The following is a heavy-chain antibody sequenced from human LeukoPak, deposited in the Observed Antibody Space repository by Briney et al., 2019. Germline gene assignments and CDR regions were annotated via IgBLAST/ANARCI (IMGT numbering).Heavy chain of an antibody. CDR3: AKDRMGYCSGGSCYSYYYYYYMDV. Sequence: GGSLRLSCAASGFTFSSYGMSWVRQAPGKGLEWVSAISGSGGSTYYADSVKGRFTISRDNSKNTLYLQMNTLRAEDTAVYYCAKDRMGYCSGGSCYSYYYYYYMDVWGKGTTVTISS. J-gene: IGHJ6*03. V-gene: IGHV3-23*01. CDR2: ISGSGGST. D-gene: IGHD2-15*01. CDR1: GFTFSSYG.